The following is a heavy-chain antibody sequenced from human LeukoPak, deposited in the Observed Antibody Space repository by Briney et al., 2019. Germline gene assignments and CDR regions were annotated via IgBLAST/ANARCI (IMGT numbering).Heavy chain of an antibody. Sequence: PSQTLSLTCTVSGGSISSGGYYWSWIRQPPGKGLEWIGYIYHSGSTYYNPSLKSRVTISVDRSKNQFSLKLSSVTAADTAVYYCARHGDGSSYVNWGQGTLVTVSS. D-gene: IGHD6-13*01. CDR3: ARHGDGSSYVN. J-gene: IGHJ4*02. CDR2: IYHSGST. V-gene: IGHV4-30-2*01. CDR1: GGSISSGGYY.